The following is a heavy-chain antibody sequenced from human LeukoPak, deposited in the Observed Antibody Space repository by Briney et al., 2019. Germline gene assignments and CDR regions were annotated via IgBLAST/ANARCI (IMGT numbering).Heavy chain of an antibody. CDR2: IIPIFGTA. V-gene: IGHV1-69*01. J-gene: IGHJ4*02. D-gene: IGHD2-2*01. CDR1: GGTFSSYA. CDR3: AAEVGCSSTSCSVDY. Sequence: SVKVSCKASGGTFSSYAISWVRQAPGQGLEWMGGIIPIFGTANYAQKFQGRVTITADESTSTAYMELSSLRSEDTAVYYCAAEVGCSSTSCSVDYWGQGTLVTVSS.